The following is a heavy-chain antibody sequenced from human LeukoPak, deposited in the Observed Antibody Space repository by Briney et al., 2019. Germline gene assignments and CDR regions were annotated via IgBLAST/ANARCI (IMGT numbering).Heavy chain of an antibody. Sequence: PSQTLSLTCTVSGGSISSGSYYWSWIRQPAGKGLEWIGRIYTSGSTNYNPSLKSRVTISVDTSKNQFSLKLSSVTAADTAVYYCARGDSSSWYLFDYWGRGTLVTVSS. CDR3: ARGDSSSWYLFDY. CDR2: IYTSGST. V-gene: IGHV4-61*02. CDR1: GGSISSGSYY. J-gene: IGHJ4*02. D-gene: IGHD6-13*01.